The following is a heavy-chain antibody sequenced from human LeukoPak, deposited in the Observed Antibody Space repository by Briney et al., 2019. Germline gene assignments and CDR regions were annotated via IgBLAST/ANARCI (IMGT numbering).Heavy chain of an antibody. V-gene: IGHV1-8*02. J-gene: IGHJ6*02. CDR1: GYTFTSYG. CDR2: MNPNSGNT. CDR3: ARSAGVVTAIATTEGYYYYGMDV. D-gene: IGHD2-21*02. Sequence: ASVKVSCKASGYTFTSYGISWVRQAPGQGLEWMGWMNPNSGNTGYAQKFQGRVTMTRNTSISTAYMELSSLRSEDTAVYYCARSAGVVTAIATTEGYYYYGMDVWGQGTTVTVSS.